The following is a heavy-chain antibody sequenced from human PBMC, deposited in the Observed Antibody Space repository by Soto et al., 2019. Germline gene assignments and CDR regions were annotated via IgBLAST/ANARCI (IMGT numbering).Heavy chain of an antibody. V-gene: IGHV3-7*01. J-gene: IGHJ6*04. CDR1: GFTFSSYW. Sequence: GGSLRLSCAASGFTFSSYWMSWFRQAPGKGLEWVANIRQDGSEENYVDSVKGRFTISRDNAKNALYLQMNSLRVEDTAVYYCAREIAARLWGKGTTVTVSS. CDR3: AREIAARL. D-gene: IGHD6-6*01. CDR2: IRQDGSEE.